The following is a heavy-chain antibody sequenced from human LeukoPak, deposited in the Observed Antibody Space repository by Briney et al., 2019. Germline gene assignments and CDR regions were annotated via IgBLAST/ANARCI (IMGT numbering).Heavy chain of an antibody. CDR1: GYTFTSYA. V-gene: IGHV1-3*01. CDR3: ARDATRIQLWLRSNYFDY. Sequence: GASVKVSCKASGYTFTSYAMHWVRQAPGQRLEWMGWINAGNGNTKYSQKFQGRVTITRDTSASTAYMELSSLRSEDTAVYYCARDATRIQLWLRSNYFDYWGQGTVVTVSS. CDR2: INAGNGNT. D-gene: IGHD5-18*01. J-gene: IGHJ4*02.